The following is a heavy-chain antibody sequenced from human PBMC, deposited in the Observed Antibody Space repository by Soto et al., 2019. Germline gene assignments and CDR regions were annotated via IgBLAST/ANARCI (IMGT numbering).Heavy chain of an antibody. Sequence: QVQLVQSGAAVKKPGSSVKVSCKASGGTFSSYTISWVRQAPGQGLEWMGRIIPILGIANYAQKFQGRVTITADKSTSTAYMELSSLRSEDTAVYYCSRRGLRGYSDDHFDYWGQGTLVTVSS. V-gene: IGHV1-69*02. D-gene: IGHD5-18*01. J-gene: IGHJ4*02. CDR2: IIPILGIA. CDR1: GGTFSSYT. CDR3: SRRGLRGYSDDHFDY.